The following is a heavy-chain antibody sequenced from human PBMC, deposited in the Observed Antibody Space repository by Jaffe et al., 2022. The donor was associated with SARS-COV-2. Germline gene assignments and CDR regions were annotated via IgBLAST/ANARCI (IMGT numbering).Heavy chain of an antibody. CDR2: MNPNSGNT. CDR1: GYTFTSYD. J-gene: IGHJ4*02. V-gene: IGHV1-8*01. D-gene: IGHD5-12*01. CDR3: ARARRRSGYQTGVYYFDY. Sequence: QVQLVQSGAEVKKPGASVKVSCKASGYTFTSYDINWVRQATGQGLEWMGWMNPNSGNTGYAQKFQGRVTMTRNTSISTAYMELSSLRSEDTAVYYCARARRRSGYQTGVYYFDYWGQGTLVTVSS.